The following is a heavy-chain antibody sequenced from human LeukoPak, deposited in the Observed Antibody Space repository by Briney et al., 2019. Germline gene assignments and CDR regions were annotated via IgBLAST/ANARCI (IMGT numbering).Heavy chain of an antibody. CDR3: ARDRTWNGPSGSFDY. CDR2: ISSSGSTI. D-gene: IGHD1-1*01. Sequence: GGSLRLSCAASGFTFSDYYMNWIRQAPGKGLEWVSYISSSGSTIYYADSVKGRFTISRDNAKNSLYLQMNSLRAEDTAVYYCARDRTWNGPSGSFDYWGQGTLVTVSS. V-gene: IGHV3-11*04. J-gene: IGHJ4*02. CDR1: GFTFSDYY.